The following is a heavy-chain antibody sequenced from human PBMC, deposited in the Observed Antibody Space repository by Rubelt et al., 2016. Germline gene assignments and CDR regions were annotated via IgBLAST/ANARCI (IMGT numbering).Heavy chain of an antibody. CDR3: AREARKYRSGYYYYYGMDV. CDR1: GYTFTSYY. V-gene: IGHV1-46*01. D-gene: IGHD6-19*01. J-gene: IGHJ6*02. CDR2: INPTDGGT. Sequence: QVQLVQSGAEVKKPGASVKVSCQASGYTFTSYYMHWVRQATGQGLEYMGIINPTDGGTSYVQKCQGKVARTRETSTSTVYMELSSLRSDDTAVYYCAREARKYRSGYYYYYGMDVWGQGTTVTVSS.